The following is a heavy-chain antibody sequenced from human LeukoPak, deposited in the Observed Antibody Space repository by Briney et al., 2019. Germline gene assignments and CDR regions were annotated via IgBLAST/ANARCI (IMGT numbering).Heavy chain of an antibody. CDR3: AKEPCSGGTCYQGRFDP. V-gene: IGHV3-23*01. Sequence: GGSLRLSCAAPGFTFSSYAMSWVRQAPAKALEWVSSISGSGGDTYYADSVKGRFAIFRDNSKNTLYLQMNSLRAEDTAQYYCAKEPCSGGTCYQGRFDPWGQGTLVTVSS. J-gene: IGHJ5*02. CDR1: GFTFSSYA. D-gene: IGHD2-15*01. CDR2: ISGSGGDT.